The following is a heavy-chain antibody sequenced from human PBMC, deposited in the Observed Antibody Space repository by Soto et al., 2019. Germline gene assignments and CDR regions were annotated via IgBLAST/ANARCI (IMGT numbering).Heavy chain of an antibody. J-gene: IGHJ6*03. CDR3: ASTPPLYYYDSSGGYYYMDV. CDR1: GYTFTSYA. D-gene: IGHD3-22*01. V-gene: IGHV7-4-1*02. CDR2: INTNTGNP. Sequence: ASVKVSCKASGYTFTSYAMNWVRQAPGQGLEWMGWINTNTGNPTYAQGFTGRFVFSLDTSVSTAYLQISSLKAEDTAVYYCASTPPLYYYDSSGGYYYMDVWGKGTTVTVSS.